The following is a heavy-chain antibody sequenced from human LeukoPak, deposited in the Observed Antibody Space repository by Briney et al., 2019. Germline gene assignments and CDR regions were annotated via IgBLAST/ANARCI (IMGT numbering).Heavy chain of an antibody. CDR2: IRYDGGNK. Sequence: GGSLRLSCAASGFTFSFYGMHWVRQAPGKGLEWVSFIRYDGGNKYYADSVEGRFTISRDNSKNTLYLQMNSLSAEDTAVYYCAKGGSHYYDTTYYMDVGGKGTTVTISS. V-gene: IGHV3-30*02. CDR1: GFTFSFYG. CDR3: AKGGSHYYDTTYYMDV. J-gene: IGHJ6*03. D-gene: IGHD3-22*01.